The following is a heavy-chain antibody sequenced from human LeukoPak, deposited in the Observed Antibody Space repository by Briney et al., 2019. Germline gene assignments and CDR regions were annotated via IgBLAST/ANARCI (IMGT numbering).Heavy chain of an antibody. CDR2: IYYSGST. J-gene: IGHJ4*02. Sequence: SETLSLTCTVSGGSISSSSYYWGWIRHPPGKGPEWIGSIYYSGSTYYNPSLKSRVTISVDTSKNQFSLKLSPVTAADTAVYYCARFVVVVAATGFDYWGQGTLVTVSS. D-gene: IGHD2-15*01. V-gene: IGHV4-39*01. CDR3: ARFVVVVAATGFDY. CDR1: GGSISSSSYY.